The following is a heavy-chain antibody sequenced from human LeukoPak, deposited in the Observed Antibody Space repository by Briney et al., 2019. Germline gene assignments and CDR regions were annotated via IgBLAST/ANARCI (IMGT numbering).Heavy chain of an antibody. CDR1: GFTFSSYA. D-gene: IGHD6-13*01. V-gene: IGHV3-23*01. CDR3: AKALGYRADAFDI. CDR2: ISGSGGST. Sequence: VGFLRRSRAASGFTFSSYAMGGVGQGPGKRMEWVSAISGSGGSTYYADSVKGRFTISRDNSKNTLYLQMNSLRAEDTAVYYCAKALGYRADAFDIWGQGTMVTVSS. J-gene: IGHJ3*02.